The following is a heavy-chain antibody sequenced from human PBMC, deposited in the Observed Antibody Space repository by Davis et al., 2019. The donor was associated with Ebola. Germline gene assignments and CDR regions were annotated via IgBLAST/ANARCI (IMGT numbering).Heavy chain of an antibody. CDR1: GGSIPTDY. J-gene: IGHJ6*02. Sequence: SETLSLTCSVSGGSIPTDYWSWIRQPPGEGLEWIGTFYFNGRNTNYNPSFKSRATISVDTSRNLLSLSLSSVTAADSAVYYCARSYVTWSGTPPDYGMDVWGQGITVTVSS. D-gene: IGHD3-3*01. CDR2: FYFNGRNT. V-gene: IGHV4-59*01. CDR3: ARSYVTWSGTPPDYGMDV.